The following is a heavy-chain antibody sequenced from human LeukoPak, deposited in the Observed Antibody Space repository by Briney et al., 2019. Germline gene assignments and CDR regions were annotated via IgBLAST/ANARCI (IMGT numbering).Heavy chain of an antibody. CDR1: GFTYSSHW. Sequence: GGSLRLSCAASGFTYSSHWLHWVRRPPGNPLLPVSRINSDGSSTSYADSVKGRFTISRDNSKNTLVLQMNSLRSEDTAVYFCARDNRDWAFDYWGQGTLVTVSS. CDR2: INSDGSST. CDR3: ARDNRDWAFDY. D-gene: IGHD2-21*02. V-gene: IGHV3-74*01. J-gene: IGHJ4*02.